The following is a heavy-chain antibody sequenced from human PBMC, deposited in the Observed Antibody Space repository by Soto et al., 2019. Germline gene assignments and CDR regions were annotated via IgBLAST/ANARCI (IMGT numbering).Heavy chain of an antibody. V-gene: IGHV3-49*04. Sequence: SGGSLRLSCTASGFTFGDYAMSWVRQAPGKGLEWVGFIRSKAYGGTTEYAASVKGRFTISRDDSKSIAYLQMNSLKTEDTAVYYCTRRNYFDYWGQGTLVTVSS. J-gene: IGHJ4*02. CDR3: TRRNYFDY. CDR1: GFTFGDYA. CDR2: IRSKAYGGTT.